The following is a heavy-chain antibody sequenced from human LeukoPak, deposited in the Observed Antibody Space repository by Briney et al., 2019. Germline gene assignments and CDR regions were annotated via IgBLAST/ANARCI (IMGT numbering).Heavy chain of an antibody. Sequence: SETVSLTCTVSGGSISSYCWSWIRQPPGKGLEWIGYIYYSGSTNYNPSLKSRVTISVDTSKNQFSLKLSSVTAADTAVYYCASTSIAASRRIAFDIWGQGTMVTVSS. D-gene: IGHD6-13*01. CDR3: ASTSIAASRRIAFDI. CDR1: GGSISSYC. CDR2: IYYSGST. V-gene: IGHV4-59*01. J-gene: IGHJ3*02.